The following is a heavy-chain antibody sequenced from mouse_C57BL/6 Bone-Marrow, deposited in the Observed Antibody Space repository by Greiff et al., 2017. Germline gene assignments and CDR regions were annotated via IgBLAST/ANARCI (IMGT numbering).Heavy chain of an antibody. J-gene: IGHJ2*01. Sequence: QVQLQQPGAELVKPGASVKLSCKASGYTFTSYWMQWVKQRTGQGLEWIGEIDPSDSYTNCTQQFKGKATLTVDTSSSTAYMQLSSLTSEDSAVYYCARSLITTVVVPDYWGQGTTLTVSS. CDR2: IDPSDSYT. V-gene: IGHV1-50*01. D-gene: IGHD1-1*01. CDR1: GYTFTSYW. CDR3: ARSLITTVVVPDY.